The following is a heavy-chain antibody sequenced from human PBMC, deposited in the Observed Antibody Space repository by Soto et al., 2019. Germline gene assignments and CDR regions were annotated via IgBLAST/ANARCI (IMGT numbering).Heavy chain of an antibody. CDR3: ARDISYGSAFDI. D-gene: IGHD5-18*01. CDR1: GGTFSSYA. CDR2: IIPILGIA. V-gene: IGHV1-69*10. Sequence: ASVKVSCKASGGTFSSYAISWVRQAPGQGLEWMGGIIPILGIANYAQKCQGRVTITADKSTSTAYMELSSLRSEDTAVYYCARDISYGSAFDIWGQGTMVTVSS. J-gene: IGHJ3*02.